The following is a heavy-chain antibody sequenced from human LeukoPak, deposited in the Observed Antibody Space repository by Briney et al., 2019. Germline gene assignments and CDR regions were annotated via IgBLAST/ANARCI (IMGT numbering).Heavy chain of an antibody. J-gene: IGHJ4*02. CDR1: GGTFSSYA. CDR2: IIPIFGTA. V-gene: IGHV1-69*05. D-gene: IGHD3-9*01. CDR3: ASTRGVLRYFDWFYYFDY. Sequence: SVKVSCKASGGTFSSYAISWVRQAPGQGLEWMGGIIPIFGTANYAQKFQGRVTITTDESTSTAYMELSSLRSEDTAEYYCASTRGVLRYFDWFYYFDYWGQGTLVTVSS.